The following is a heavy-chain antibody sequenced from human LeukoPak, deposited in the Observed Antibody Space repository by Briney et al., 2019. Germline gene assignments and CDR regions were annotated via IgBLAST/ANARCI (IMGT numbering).Heavy chain of an antibody. D-gene: IGHD3-10*01. J-gene: IGHJ4*02. CDR1: GYTFTSYG. Sequence: SSVTVSFMASGYTFTSYGISWVRQAPGQGREWMGWISSYNGNTNYAQKLQGRVTMTTDTSTCTAYMELRSLRSDDTAVYYCARRLGFTMVLGASSGKFDYWGQGNLVTVSS. V-gene: IGHV1-18*04. CDR3: ARRLGFTMVLGASSGKFDY. CDR2: ISSYNGNT.